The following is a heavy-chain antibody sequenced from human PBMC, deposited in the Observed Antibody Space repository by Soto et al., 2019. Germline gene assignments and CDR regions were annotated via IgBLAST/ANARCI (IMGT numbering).Heavy chain of an antibody. D-gene: IGHD3-10*01. J-gene: IGHJ4*02. Sequence: QVQLVQSGAEVKKPGASVKVSCKASGYTLTSYNIDWVRQAPGQGLEWMGWMNPNSGDTGSTQKFQGRLTMTRDIAGGTAYMELRSLSSEDTGVYYCARQGSQYGSGNYLHWGQGTLVTVSS. CDR1: GYTLTSYN. V-gene: IGHV1-8*01. CDR3: ARQGSQYGSGNYLH. CDR2: MNPNSGDT.